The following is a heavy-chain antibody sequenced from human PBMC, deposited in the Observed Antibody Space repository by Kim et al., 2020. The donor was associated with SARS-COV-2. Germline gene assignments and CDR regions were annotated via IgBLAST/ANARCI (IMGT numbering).Heavy chain of an antibody. CDR2: SNSDGSST. J-gene: IGHJ6*01. CDR3: ERGRGWFGELFHYYNYY. V-gene: IGHV3-74*01. CDR1: GFTFSSYW. Sequence: GGSLRLSCAASGFTFSSYWMHWVRQAPGKGLVWVSRSNSDGSSTSYADSVKGRFTISRDNAKNTLYLQMNSLRAEDTDVHYCERGRGWFGELFHYYNYY. D-gene: IGHD3-10*01.